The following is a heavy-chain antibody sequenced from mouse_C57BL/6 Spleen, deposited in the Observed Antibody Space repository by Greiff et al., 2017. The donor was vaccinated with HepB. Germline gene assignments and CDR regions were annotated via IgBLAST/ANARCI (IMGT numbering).Heavy chain of an antibody. D-gene: IGHD2-4*01. J-gene: IGHJ4*01. V-gene: IGHV1-76*01. CDR3: ARGEGIYYDYLYYAMDY. CDR1: GYTFTDYY. Sequence: VQLQQSGAELVRPGASVKLSCKASGYTFTDYYINWVKQRPGQGLEWIARIYPGSGNTYYNEKFKGKATLTAEKSSSTAYMQLSSLPSEDSAVYFCARGEGIYYDYLYYAMDYWGQRTSVTVSS. CDR2: IYPGSGNT.